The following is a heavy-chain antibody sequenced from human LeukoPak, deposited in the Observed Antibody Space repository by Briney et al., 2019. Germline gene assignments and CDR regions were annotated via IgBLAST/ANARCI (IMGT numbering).Heavy chain of an antibody. V-gene: IGHV4-30-2*01. Sequence: SETLSLTCTVSGGSISSGGYYWSWIRQPPGKGLEWIGYIYHSGSTYYNPSLKSRVTISVDRSKNQFSLKLSSVTAADTAVYYCARVRDIVVVPAASNWFDPWGQGTLVTVSS. CDR1: GGSISSGGYY. J-gene: IGHJ5*02. D-gene: IGHD2-2*01. CDR2: IYHSGST. CDR3: ARVRDIVVVPAASNWFDP.